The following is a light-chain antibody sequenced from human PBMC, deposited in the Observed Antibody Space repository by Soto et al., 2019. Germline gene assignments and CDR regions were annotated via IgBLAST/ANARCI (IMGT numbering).Light chain of an antibody. V-gene: IGKV1-39*01. J-gene: IGKJ2*01. CDR2: AAS. CDR1: QSISSY. Sequence: DLQMTQSPSSLSASVGDRVTITCRASQSISSYLIWYQQKPGKAPKLLIYAASSLQSGVPSRFSGSGSGTDFPLTISSLQPEDFATYYCQQSYSTPYTFGQGTKLEIK. CDR3: QQSYSTPYT.